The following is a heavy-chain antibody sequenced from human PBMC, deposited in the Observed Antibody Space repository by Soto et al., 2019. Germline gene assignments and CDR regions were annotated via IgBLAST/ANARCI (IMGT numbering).Heavy chain of an antibody. CDR2: INHSGTT. CDR1: GGSFSRYQ. J-gene: IGHJ5*02. V-gene: IGHV4-34*01. CDR3: ARGWRFDP. D-gene: IGHD1-1*01. Sequence: SETLSLTCGVYGGSFSRYQWTWIRQSPGQGLEWIGEINHSGTTKYNPSLESRSNLSVDTSKKQFSLKMFSVTAADTASYYGARGWRFDPWGQGSQVT.